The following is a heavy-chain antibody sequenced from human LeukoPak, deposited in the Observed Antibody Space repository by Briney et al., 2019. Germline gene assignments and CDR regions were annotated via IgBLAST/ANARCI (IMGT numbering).Heavy chain of an antibody. CDR1: GFTFSSYE. CDR3: ARDFAGYSSGWLSDY. D-gene: IGHD6-19*01. J-gene: IGHJ4*02. V-gene: IGHV3-48*03. Sequence: GGSMRLSCAASGFTFSSYEMNWVRQAPGKGLEWVSYISSSGSTIYYADSVKGRFTVSRDNAKNSLYLQMNSLRAEDTAVYYCARDFAGYSSGWLSDYWGQGTLVTVSS. CDR2: ISSSGSTI.